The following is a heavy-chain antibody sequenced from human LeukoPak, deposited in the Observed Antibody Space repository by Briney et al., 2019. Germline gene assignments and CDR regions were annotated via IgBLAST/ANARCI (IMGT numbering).Heavy chain of an antibody. Sequence: GASVKVSCKASGYTFTGYYMHWVRQAPGQGLEWMGWINPNSGGTNYAQKFQGRVTMTRDTSISTAYMELSRLRSDDTAVYYCAKGSRSIAVAGNYFDYWGQGTLVTVSS. CDR2: INPNSGGT. J-gene: IGHJ4*02. V-gene: IGHV1-2*02. CDR1: GYTFTGYY. D-gene: IGHD6-19*01. CDR3: AKGSRSIAVAGNYFDY.